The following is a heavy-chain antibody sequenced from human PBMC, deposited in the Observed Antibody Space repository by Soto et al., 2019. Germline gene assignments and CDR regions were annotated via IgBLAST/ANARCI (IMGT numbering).Heavy chain of an antibody. CDR2: ISSSSSYI. Sequence: LRLSFAASGFTFSSYSMNWVRQAPGKGLEWVSSISSSSSYIYYADSVKGRFTISRDNAKNSLYLQMNSLRAEDTAVYYCARGRYYYDSSAPTWFDPWGQGTLVTVSS. D-gene: IGHD3-22*01. CDR1: GFTFSSYS. J-gene: IGHJ5*02. V-gene: IGHV3-21*01. CDR3: ARGRYYYDSSAPTWFDP.